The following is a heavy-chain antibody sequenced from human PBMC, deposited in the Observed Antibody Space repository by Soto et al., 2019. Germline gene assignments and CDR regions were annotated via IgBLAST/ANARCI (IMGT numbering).Heavy chain of an antibody. V-gene: IGHV4-34*01. Sequence: LSLTCAVYGGSFSGYYWSWIRQPPGKGLEWIGEINHSGSTNYNPSLKSRVTISVDTSKNQFSLKLSSVTAADTAVYYCARVVVVVVAATTNYYYGMDVWGQGTTVTVSS. CDR1: GGSFSGYY. D-gene: IGHD2-15*01. J-gene: IGHJ6*02. CDR3: ARVVVVVVAATTNYYYGMDV. CDR2: INHSGST.